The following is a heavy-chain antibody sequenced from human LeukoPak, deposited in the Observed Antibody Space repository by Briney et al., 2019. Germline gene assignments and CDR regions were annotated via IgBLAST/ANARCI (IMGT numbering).Heavy chain of an antibody. CDR2: IYSGGST. D-gene: IGHD2-15*01. Sequence: GGSLRLSCAASGFTVSANYMSWVRQSPGKGLEWVSIIYSGGSTDYADSVKGRFTISKDNSKNTVFLQMNSLRAEDTAMYYCASRYCSRGSCAFDVWGQGTLVTVSP. J-gene: IGHJ5*02. CDR1: GFTVSANY. V-gene: IGHV3-66*01. CDR3: ASRYCSRGSCAFDV.